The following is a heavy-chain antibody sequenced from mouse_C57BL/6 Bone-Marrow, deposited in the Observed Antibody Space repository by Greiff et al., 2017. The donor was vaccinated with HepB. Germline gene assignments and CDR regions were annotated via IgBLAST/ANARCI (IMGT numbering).Heavy chain of an antibody. V-gene: IGHV5-4*01. CDR3: AIDSNYEGVFDY. CDR2: ISDGGSYT. Sequence: EVQVVESGGGLVKPGGSLKLSCAASGFTFSSYAMSWVRQTPEKRLEWVATISDGGSYTYYPDNVKGRFTISRDNAKNNLYLQMSHLKSEDTAMYYCAIDSNYEGVFDYWGQGTTLTVSS. D-gene: IGHD2-5*01. J-gene: IGHJ2*01. CDR1: GFTFSSYA.